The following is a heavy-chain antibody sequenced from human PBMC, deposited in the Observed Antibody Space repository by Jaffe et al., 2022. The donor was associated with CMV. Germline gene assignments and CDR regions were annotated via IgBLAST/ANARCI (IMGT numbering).Heavy chain of an antibody. CDR3: AKDQVTIFGVDNWFDP. D-gene: IGHD3-3*01. Sequence: EVQLVESGGGLVQPGGSLRLSCAASGFTFSSYAMSWVRQAPGKGLEWVSAISGSGGSTYYADSVKGRFTISRDNSKNTLYLQMNSLRAEDTAVYYCAKDQVTIFGVDNWFDPWGQGTLVTVSS. CDR2: ISGSGGST. V-gene: IGHV3-23*04. CDR1: GFTFSSYA. J-gene: IGHJ5*02.